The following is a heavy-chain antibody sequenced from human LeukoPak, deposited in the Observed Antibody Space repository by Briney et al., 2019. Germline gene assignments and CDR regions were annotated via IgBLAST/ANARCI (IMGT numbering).Heavy chain of an antibody. J-gene: IGHJ4*02. Sequence: SETLSLTCAVYGGSFSGYYWSWIRQPPGKGLEWIGEINHSGSTNYNPSLKSRVTISVDTSKNQFSLKLSSVTAADTAVYYCARGGFEGYDYGDFWGQGTLVTVSS. CDR3: ARGGFEGYDYGDF. CDR2: INHSGST. V-gene: IGHV4-34*01. D-gene: IGHD3-10*01. CDR1: GGSFSGYY.